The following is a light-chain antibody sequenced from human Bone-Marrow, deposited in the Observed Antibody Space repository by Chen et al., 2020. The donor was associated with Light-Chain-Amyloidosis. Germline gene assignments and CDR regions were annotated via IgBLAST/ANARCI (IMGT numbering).Light chain of an antibody. CDR3: QSADSSGTYEVI. CDR1: DLPTKY. V-gene: IGLV3-25*03. J-gene: IGLJ2*01. CDR2: RDT. Sequence: SYELTQPPSVSVSPGQTARITCSGDDLPTKYAYWYQQKPGQASVLVIHRDTERPSGISDRFSGSGSGTTATLTISGVQAEDEADYDCQSADSSGTYEVIFGGGTKLTVL.